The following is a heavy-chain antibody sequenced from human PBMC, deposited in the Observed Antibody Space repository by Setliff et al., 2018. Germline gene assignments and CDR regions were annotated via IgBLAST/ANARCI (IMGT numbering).Heavy chain of an antibody. J-gene: IGHJ4*02. Sequence: ASVKVSCKASGYTFTSFGISWVRQAPGQGLEWMGWISAYNGNTNYAQNFQGRVTMTADTSTSTAYMELRSLRSDDTAVYYCVRGGLAAAGKKGVFEHWGQGTLVTVSS. CDR3: VRGGLAAAGKKGVFEH. V-gene: IGHV1-18*01. CDR2: ISAYNGNT. CDR1: GYTFTSFG. D-gene: IGHD6-13*01.